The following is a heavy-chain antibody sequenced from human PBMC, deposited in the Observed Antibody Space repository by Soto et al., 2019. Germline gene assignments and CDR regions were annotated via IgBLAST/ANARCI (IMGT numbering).Heavy chain of an antibody. D-gene: IGHD4-17*01. CDR2: INPNSGGT. V-gene: IGHV1-2*04. Sequence: QVQLVQSGAEVKKPGASVKVSCKASGYTFTGYDMHWVRQAPGQGLEWMGWINPNSGGTNYAQKFQGWVTMTRDTSLSTAYMELSRLRSDDTAVYYCARDEGRDYCGQDDAFDIWGHGTMVTVSS. CDR3: ARDEGRDYCGQDDAFDI. J-gene: IGHJ3*02. CDR1: GYTFTGYD.